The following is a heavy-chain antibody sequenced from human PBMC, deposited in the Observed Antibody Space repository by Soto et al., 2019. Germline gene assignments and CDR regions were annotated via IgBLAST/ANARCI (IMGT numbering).Heavy chain of an antibody. V-gene: IGHV1-69*02. D-gene: IGHD1-26*01. CDR1: GGTFSSYT. J-gene: IGHJ4*02. CDR2: IIPILGIA. Sequence: QVQLVQSGAEVKKPGSSVKVSCKASGGTFSSYTISWVRQAPGQGLEWMGRIIPILGIANYAQKFQGRVTXTXDXXTSTAYMELSSLRSEDMAVYYCARGLVGATSHFDYWGQGTLVTVSS. CDR3: ARGLVGATSHFDY.